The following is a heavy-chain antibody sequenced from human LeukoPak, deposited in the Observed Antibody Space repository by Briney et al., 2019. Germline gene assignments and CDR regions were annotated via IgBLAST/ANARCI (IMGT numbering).Heavy chain of an antibody. Sequence: PGGSLRLSCAASGFTFSSYAMSWVRQAPGKGPEWVSGISGSGGSTYYADSVKGRFTISRDNSKNTLYLQMNSLRAEDTAVYYCAKEVTYYYGSGSYYKHWGQGTLVTVSS. V-gene: IGHV3-23*01. CDR2: ISGSGGST. CDR1: GFTFSSYA. J-gene: IGHJ4*02. D-gene: IGHD3-10*01. CDR3: AKEVTYYYGSGSYYKH.